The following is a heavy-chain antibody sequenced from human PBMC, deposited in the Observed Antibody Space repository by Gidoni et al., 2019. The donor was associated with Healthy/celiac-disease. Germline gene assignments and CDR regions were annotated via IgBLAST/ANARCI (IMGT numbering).Heavy chain of an antibody. D-gene: IGHD6-13*01. CDR3: AREREVEAAAGPQDY. CDR1: GGSFSGYY. Sequence: QVQLQQWGAGLLKPSETLSPTCAVYGGSFSGYYWSWIRQPPGKGLEWIGEINHSGSTNYNPSLKSRVTISVDTSKNQFSLKLSSVTAADTAVYYCAREREVEAAAGPQDYWGQGTLVTVSS. CDR2: INHSGST. J-gene: IGHJ4*02. V-gene: IGHV4-34*01.